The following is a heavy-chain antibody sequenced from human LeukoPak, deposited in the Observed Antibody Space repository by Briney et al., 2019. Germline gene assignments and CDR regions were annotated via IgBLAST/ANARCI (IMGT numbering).Heavy chain of an antibody. CDR2: ISGNGGNT. CDR3: ATSARTYIGSSLDY. J-gene: IGHJ4*02. Sequence: GGSLRLSCAASGFTFSSYAMNWVRQAPGKGLEWVSGISGNGGNTYYADSVKGRFTISRDNAKNTLYLQMNSLRAEDTALYYCATSARTYIGSSLDYWGQGTLVTVSS. D-gene: IGHD2-15*01. V-gene: IGHV3-23*01. CDR1: GFTFSSYA.